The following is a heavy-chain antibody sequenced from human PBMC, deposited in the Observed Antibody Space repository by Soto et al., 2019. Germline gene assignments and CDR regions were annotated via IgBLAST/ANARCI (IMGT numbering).Heavy chain of an antibody. D-gene: IGHD1-1*01. V-gene: IGHV1-46*01. CDR3: ARAIRAWVQVSDY. J-gene: IGHJ4*02. Sequence: ASLSVSCTASVYIFTTCYILCVQQAPGQGLEWMGILNPIGGFTNYAQKFQGRVTMTRDTSTSTVYMELSSLKSEDTAVYYCARAIRAWVQVSDYWGQGTQVTVSS. CDR1: VYIFTTCY. CDR2: LNPIGGFT.